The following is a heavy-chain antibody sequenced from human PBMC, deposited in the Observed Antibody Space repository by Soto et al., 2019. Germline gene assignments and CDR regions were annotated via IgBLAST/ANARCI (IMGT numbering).Heavy chain of an antibody. CDR1: GGSVSSGSYY. CDR3: ARETTDSGYISG. CDR2: IYYSGST. V-gene: IGHV4-61*01. D-gene: IGHD5-12*01. Sequence: ETLSLTCTVSGGSVSSGSYYWSWIRQPPGKGLEWIGYIYYSGSTNYNPSLKSRVTISVDTSKNQFSLKLSSVTAADTAVYYCARETTDSGYISGWGQGTLVTVSS. J-gene: IGHJ4*02.